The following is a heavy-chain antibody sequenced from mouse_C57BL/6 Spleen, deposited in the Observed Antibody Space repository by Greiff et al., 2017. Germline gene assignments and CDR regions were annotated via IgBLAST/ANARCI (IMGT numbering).Heavy chain of an antibody. CDR2: IYPRSGNT. J-gene: IGHJ2*01. D-gene: IGHD2-5*01. CDR1: GYTFTSYG. CDR3: AGSNYEGYYLDY. Sequence: QVQLQQSGAELARPGASVKLSCKASGYTFTSYGISWVKQRTGQGLEWIGEIYPRSGNTYYNEKFKGKATLTADKSSSTAYMELRSLTSEDSAVDYCAGSNYEGYYLDYWGQGTTLTVSS. V-gene: IGHV1-81*01.